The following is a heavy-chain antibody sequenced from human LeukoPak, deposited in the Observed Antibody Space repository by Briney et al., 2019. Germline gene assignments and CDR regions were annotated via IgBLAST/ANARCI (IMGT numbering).Heavy chain of an antibody. CDR3: ARDKAGAHDY. V-gene: IGHV3-7*01. CDR1: VFTFCRYW. Sequence: GGSLRLSCAPSVFTFCRYWVSWGPQAPGEGLEWVANIKQDGSEKYYVDSVKGRFTISRDNAKNSLYLQMNSLRAEDTAVYSCARDKAGAHDYWGQGTLVTVSS. CDR2: IKQDGSEK. J-gene: IGHJ4*02.